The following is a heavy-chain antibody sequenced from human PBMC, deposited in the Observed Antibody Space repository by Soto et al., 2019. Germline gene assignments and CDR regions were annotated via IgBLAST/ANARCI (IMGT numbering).Heavy chain of an antibody. V-gene: IGHV3-30*03. J-gene: IGHJ4*02. CDR3: GAGQYFSDY. CDR1: GFTFSSYG. Sequence: QVQLVESGGGVVQPGRSLRLSCAASGFTFSSYGMHWVRQAPGKGLEWVALISYDGSDKYYADSVKGRFTISRDNSKNSQYLQMNSVRVADTAVYYCGAGQYFSDYWGQGTLVTVSS. CDR2: ISYDGSDK. D-gene: IGHD6-13*01.